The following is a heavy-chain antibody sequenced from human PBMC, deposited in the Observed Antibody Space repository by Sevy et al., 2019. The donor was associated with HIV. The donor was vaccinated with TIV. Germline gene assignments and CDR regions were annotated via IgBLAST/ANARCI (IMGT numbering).Heavy chain of an antibody. CDR3: ARGPSLTLTYYDSWSGYQDAFDI. J-gene: IGHJ3*02. CDR1: GFTFSSYW. CDR2: INSDGSST. Sequence: GGSLRLSCAASGFTFSSYWMHWVRQAPGKGLVWVSRINSDGSSTSYADSVKGRFTISRDNAKNTLYLQMNSLRAEDTAVYYCARGPSLTLTYYDSWSGYQDAFDIWGQGTMVTVSS. D-gene: IGHD3-3*01. V-gene: IGHV3-74*01.